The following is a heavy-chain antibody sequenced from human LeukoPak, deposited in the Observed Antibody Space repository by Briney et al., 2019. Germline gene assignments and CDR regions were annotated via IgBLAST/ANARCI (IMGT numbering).Heavy chain of an antibody. Sequence: GRSLRLSCAASGFTFSSYSMNWVRQAPGKGLEWVSSISSSSSYIYYADSVKGRFTISRDNAKNSLYLQMNSLRAEDTAVYYCAREVIRGYSGYDFGAYYYYGMDVWGQGTTVTVSS. CDR1: GFTFSSYS. J-gene: IGHJ6*02. D-gene: IGHD5-12*01. CDR2: ISSSSSYI. V-gene: IGHV3-21*01. CDR3: AREVIRGYSGYDFGAYYYYGMDV.